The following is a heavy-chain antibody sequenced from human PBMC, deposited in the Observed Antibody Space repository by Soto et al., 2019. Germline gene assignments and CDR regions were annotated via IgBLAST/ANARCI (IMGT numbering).Heavy chain of an antibody. CDR1: GYDFSTYW. CDR3: ARGGNHHYYYYYGMDV. D-gene: IGHD3-16*01. V-gene: IGHV5-51*01. J-gene: IGHJ6*02. CDR2: IYPGDSDT. Sequence: GESLKISCQASGYDFSTYWISWVRQMPGKGLEWMGIIYPGDSDTRYSPSFQGQVTISADKSISTAYLQWSSLKASDTAMYYRARGGNHHYYYYYGMDVWGQGTTVTVSS.